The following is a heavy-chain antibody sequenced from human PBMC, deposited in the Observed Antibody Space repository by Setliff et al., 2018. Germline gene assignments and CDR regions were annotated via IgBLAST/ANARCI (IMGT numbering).Heavy chain of an antibody. D-gene: IGHD2-15*01. CDR2: IHPADYDT. V-gene: IGHV5-51*01. CDR1: GNGFTDLW. Sequence: GESLKISCKVSGNGFTDLWIAWVRQTPGKGLEWMGIIHPADYDTRYSPSFQGQVTISADKSISTAYVQWRSLKASDTAMYYCARVGTAGGYYFDFWGQGALVTVSS. J-gene: IGHJ4*02. CDR3: ARVGTAGGYYFDF.